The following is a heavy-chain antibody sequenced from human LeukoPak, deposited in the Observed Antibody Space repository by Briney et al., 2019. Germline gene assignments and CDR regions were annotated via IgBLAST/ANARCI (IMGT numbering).Heavy chain of an antibody. J-gene: IGHJ3*02. D-gene: IGHD1-26*01. CDR1: GASMSSYY. CDR2: IYYSGTT. V-gene: IGHV4-59*01. Sequence: SETLSLTCIVSGASMSSYYWSWIRQPPGKGLEWIAYIYYSGTTNYNPSLMSRVTISVDTSKNQFSLKLSSVTAADTAVYYCAREIDSGSYYDAFDIWGQGTMVTVSS. CDR3: AREIDSGSYYDAFDI.